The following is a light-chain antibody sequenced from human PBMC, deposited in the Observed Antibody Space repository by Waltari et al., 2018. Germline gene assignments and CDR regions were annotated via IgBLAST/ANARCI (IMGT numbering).Light chain of an antibody. CDR1: QGISIW. J-gene: IGKJ4*01. CDR3: QQAYHFPFT. CDR2: AAS. V-gene: IGKV1D-12*01. Sequence: DIQMTQSPSSVSASVGDTVTITCRASQGISIWLAWYQQKAGRTPKLLIYAASSLESGVPSRFSGSGSGTDFTLTITSLQPEDFATYYCQQAYHFPFTFGGGTKVEI.